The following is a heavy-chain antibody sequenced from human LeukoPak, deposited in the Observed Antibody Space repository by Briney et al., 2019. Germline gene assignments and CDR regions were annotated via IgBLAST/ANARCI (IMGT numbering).Heavy chain of an antibody. CDR2: ILYDGSDD. CDR1: GFIFKRYT. Sequence: PGGSLRLSCEASGFIFKRYTMHWVRQAPDKGLEWVAIILYDGSDDYCADSVRGRFKVSRDNSRNTLHVQLSSLRFEDTGVYYCARDGGYWSGSSYYRTWNMDVWGKGTTVTVSS. D-gene: IGHD2-15*01. J-gene: IGHJ6*03. CDR3: ARDGGYWSGSSYYRTWNMDV. V-gene: IGHV3-30*15.